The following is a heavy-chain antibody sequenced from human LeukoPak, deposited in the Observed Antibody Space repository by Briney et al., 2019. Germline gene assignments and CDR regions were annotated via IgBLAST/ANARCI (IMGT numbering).Heavy chain of an antibody. CDR2: IYYSGST. V-gene: IGHV4-39*07. CDR3: ARANSYSSGWYFDY. Sequence: SETLSLTCTVSGGSISSSSYYWGWIRQPPGKGLEWIGSIYYSGSTYYNPSLKSRVTISVDTSKNQFSLKLSSVTAADTAVYYCARANSYSSGWYFDYWGQGTLVTVSS. D-gene: IGHD6-19*01. J-gene: IGHJ4*02. CDR1: GGSISSSSYY.